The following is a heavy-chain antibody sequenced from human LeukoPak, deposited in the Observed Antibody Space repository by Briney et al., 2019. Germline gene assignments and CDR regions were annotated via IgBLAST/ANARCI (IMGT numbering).Heavy chain of an antibody. D-gene: IGHD4-17*01. CDR2: ISTSGST. CDR1: GDSISGFY. Sequence: KPSETLSLTCTVSGDSISGFYWSWIRQPAGEGLQWIGRISTSGSTNYNPSLKSRVTMSVDRSTNEFSLTVRSVTAADTALYYCERGSPSYGDYVDYYFYMDVWGKGTTVTVSS. V-gene: IGHV4-4*07. J-gene: IGHJ6*03. CDR3: ERGSPSYGDYVDYYFYMDV.